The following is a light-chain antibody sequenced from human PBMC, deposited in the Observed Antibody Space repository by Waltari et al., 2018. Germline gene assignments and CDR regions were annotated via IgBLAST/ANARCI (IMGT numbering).Light chain of an antibody. CDR2: ANY. CDR1: TSNLGPNT. CDR3: ATWDDSLSGRV. Sequence: QSVLPQPPSTSGTPGQRVTISCSGSTSNLGPNTVTWYQLLPGTAPKTVIFANYHRPSGVPDRFSASKSGTSASLVISGLQSEDEADYFCATWDDSLSGRVFGGGTKVTVL. V-gene: IGLV1-44*01. J-gene: IGLJ3*02.